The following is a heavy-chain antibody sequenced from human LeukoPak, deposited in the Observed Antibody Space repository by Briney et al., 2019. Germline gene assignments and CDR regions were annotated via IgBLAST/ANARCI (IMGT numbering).Heavy chain of an antibody. CDR3: ARVGIFGVVTLFDY. V-gene: IGHV3-21*01. CDR2: ISSSSYI. CDR1: GFTFSSYS. D-gene: IGHD3-3*01. J-gene: IGHJ4*02. Sequence: GGSLRLSCAASGFTFSSYSMNWVRQAPGKGLEWVSSISSSSYIYYADSVKGRFTISRDNAKNSLYLQMNSLRAEDTAVYYCARVGIFGVVTLFDYWGQGTLVTFSS.